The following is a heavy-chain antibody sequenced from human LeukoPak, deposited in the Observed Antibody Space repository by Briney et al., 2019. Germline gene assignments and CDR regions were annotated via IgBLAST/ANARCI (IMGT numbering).Heavy chain of an antibody. D-gene: IGHD5-24*01. V-gene: IGHV4-34*01. CDR1: GVSFSGYY. Sequence: PSETLSLTCAVYGVSFSGYYWSWIRQPPGKGLEWIGEINHSGSTNYNPSLKSRATISVDTSKNQFSLKLSSVTAADTAVYYCARSGRWLQLLDYWGQGTLVTVSS. CDR2: INHSGST. CDR3: ARSGRWLQLLDY. J-gene: IGHJ4*02.